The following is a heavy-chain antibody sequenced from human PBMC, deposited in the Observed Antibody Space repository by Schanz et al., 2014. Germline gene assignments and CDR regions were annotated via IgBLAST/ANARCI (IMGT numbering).Heavy chain of an antibody. CDR2: IGVDGTTT. CDR1: GFAFSSYG. J-gene: IGHJ3*02. Sequence: EVQLVESGGGLVQPGGSLRLSCAASGFAFSSYGMNWLRQAPGKGLEWVSVIGVDGTTTYYADSVKGRFTISRDNAKNTLYLQMNTLRAEDTAVYYCARKMKLGVYGGKGHDSLDIWGQGTMVTVSS. CDR3: ARKMKLGVYGGKGHDSLDI. V-gene: IGHV3-23*04. D-gene: IGHD4-17*01.